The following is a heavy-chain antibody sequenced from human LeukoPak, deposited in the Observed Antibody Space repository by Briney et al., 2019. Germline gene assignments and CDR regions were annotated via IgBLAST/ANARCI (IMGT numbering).Heavy chain of an antibody. CDR1: GFTFSTYA. J-gene: IGHJ6*02. V-gene: IGHV3-13*01. CDR2: IDTAGDT. CDR3: TRDGTVVRGLPRRARTFYGMDV. D-gene: IGHD3-10*01. Sequence: GRSLRLSCVASGFTFSTYAMHWVRQATGKGLEWVSGIDTAGDTYYPGSVKGRFTISRENAKNSLYLQVNSLRAEDTAVYYCTRDGTVVRGLPRRARTFYGMDVWGQGTTVTVSS.